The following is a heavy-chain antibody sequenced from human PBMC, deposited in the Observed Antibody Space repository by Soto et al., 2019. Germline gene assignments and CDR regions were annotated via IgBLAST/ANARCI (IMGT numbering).Heavy chain of an antibody. D-gene: IGHD5-12*01. CDR2: IYYSGST. J-gene: IGHJ5*02. V-gene: IGHV4-59*01. Sequence: PSETLSLTCTVSGGSISSCYWSWIRQPPGKGLEWIGYIYYSGSTNYNPSLKSRVTISVDTSKNQFSLKLSSVTAADTAVYYCARESSQGWLQHSEVNWFDPWGQGTLVTVSS. CDR3: ARESSQGWLQHSEVNWFDP. CDR1: GGSISSCY.